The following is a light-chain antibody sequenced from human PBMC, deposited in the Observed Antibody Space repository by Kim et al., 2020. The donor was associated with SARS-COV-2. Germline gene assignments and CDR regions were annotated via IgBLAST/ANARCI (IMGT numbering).Light chain of an antibody. Sequence: SSELTQDPAVSVALGQTVSITCQGDSLRIYYASWYQQKPGQAPLLVIYGNTNRPSGIPDRFSGSSSGTTASWTITGTQAEEEADYDCDSRDIIGMQVLFG. CDR3: DSRDIIGMQVL. V-gene: IGLV3-19*01. J-gene: IGLJ2*01. CDR2: GNT. CDR1: SLRIYY.